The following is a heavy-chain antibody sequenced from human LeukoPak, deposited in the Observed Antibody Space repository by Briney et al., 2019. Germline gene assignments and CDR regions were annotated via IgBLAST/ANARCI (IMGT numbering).Heavy chain of an antibody. J-gene: IGHJ5*02. Sequence: ASVKVSCKASGYIFTGYHMHWVRQAPGQGLEWMGWINPNSGGTNYAQKFQGRVTMNRDTSISTAYIELSRLRYDDTAVYYCATDHVYSSSCYPFAGFDPWGQGTLVTVSS. CDR1: GYIFTGYH. D-gene: IGHD6-13*01. CDR3: ATDHVYSSSCYPFAGFDP. V-gene: IGHV1-2*02. CDR2: INPNSGGT.